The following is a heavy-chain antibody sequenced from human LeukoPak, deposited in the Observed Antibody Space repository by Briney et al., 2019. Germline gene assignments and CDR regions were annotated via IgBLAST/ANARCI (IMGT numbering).Heavy chain of an antibody. J-gene: IGHJ4*02. Sequence: GRSLRLSSAASGFTFSSYAMHWVRQAPGKGLEWVAVISYDGSNKYYADSVKGRFTISRDNSKNTLYLQMNSLRAEDTAVYYCARDGRYDYVWGSYRSAFYYFDYWGQGTLVTVSS. V-gene: IGHV3-30*04. D-gene: IGHD3-16*02. CDR3: ARDGRYDYVWGSYRSAFYYFDY. CDR2: ISYDGSNK. CDR1: GFTFSSYA.